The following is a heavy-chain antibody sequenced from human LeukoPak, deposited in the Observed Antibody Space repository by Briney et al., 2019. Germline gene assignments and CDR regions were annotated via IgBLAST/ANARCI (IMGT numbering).Heavy chain of an antibody. CDR2: IYYSGST. CDR3: ARTNSGSYEYYFDY. V-gene: IGHV4-30-4*08. Sequence: SQTLSLTCTVSGGSISSGDYYWSWIRQPPGKGLEWIGYIYYSGSTYYNPSLKSRVTISVDTSKNQFSLKLSSVTAADTAVYYCARTNSGSYEYYFDYWGQGTLVTVSS. D-gene: IGHD1-26*01. CDR1: GGSISSGDYY. J-gene: IGHJ4*02.